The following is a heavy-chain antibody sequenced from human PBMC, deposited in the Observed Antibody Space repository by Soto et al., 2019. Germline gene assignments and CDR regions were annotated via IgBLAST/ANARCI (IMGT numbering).Heavy chain of an antibody. D-gene: IGHD4-17*01. Sequence: QVQLVQSGAEVKKPGSSVKVSCKASGGTFSSYAINWVRQAPGQGLEWMGGIIPIFGTANYAQKFQGRVTITEDETTRTDYMELSSLRSEDTAVYYCARERYRVYGDTVLNYYYYGMDVWGQGTTVTVSS. CDR1: GGTFSSYA. CDR2: IIPIFGTA. V-gene: IGHV1-69*12. J-gene: IGHJ6*02. CDR3: ARERYRVYGDTVLNYYYYGMDV.